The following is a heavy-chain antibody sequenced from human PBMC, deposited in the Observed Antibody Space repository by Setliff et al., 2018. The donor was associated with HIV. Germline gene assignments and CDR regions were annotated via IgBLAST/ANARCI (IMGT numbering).Heavy chain of an antibody. V-gene: IGHV4-39*07. CDR1: GGSIRTGAYY. D-gene: IGHD3-16*01. J-gene: IGHJ5*01. Sequence: SETLSLTCTVSGGSIRTGAYYWGWIRQPPGKGLEWIGSIYYDGRTFYKPSLKSRLTISVDTSKNQFSLSLNSVTAADTAVYFCARGGAVSADFDSWGQGTRVTVPQ. CDR2: IYYDGRT. CDR3: ARGGAVSADFDS.